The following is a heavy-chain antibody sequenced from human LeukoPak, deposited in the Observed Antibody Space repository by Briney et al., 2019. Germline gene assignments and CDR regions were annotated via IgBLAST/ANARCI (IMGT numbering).Heavy chain of an antibody. CDR3: ARVAKERVGGVYYFDY. D-gene: IGHD1-1*01. CDR2: LSPDGSST. CDR1: GFTFSSYW. Sequence: GGSLRLSCAASGFTFSSYWMQWVRQAPGKGLVWVSRLSPDGSSTTSADSVKGRFTISRENAKNSLYLQMNSLRAGDTAVYYCARVAKERVGGVYYFDYWGQGTLVTVSS. J-gene: IGHJ4*02. V-gene: IGHV3-74*01.